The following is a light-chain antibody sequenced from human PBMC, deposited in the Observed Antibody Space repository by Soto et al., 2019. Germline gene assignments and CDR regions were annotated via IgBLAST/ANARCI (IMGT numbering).Light chain of an antibody. V-gene: IGKV1-39*01. CDR3: QESFFTLGT. CDR2: GAS. CDR1: HYIGDF. J-gene: IGKJ1*01. Sequence: DIQMTQSPSSLSASVGDRVTITFRASHYIGDFLNWYQQTPGKAPKLLIFGASNLHIGVPSRFSGSGSGTEFTLTINNLQREDFATYYCQESFFTLGTFGRGTKVDIK.